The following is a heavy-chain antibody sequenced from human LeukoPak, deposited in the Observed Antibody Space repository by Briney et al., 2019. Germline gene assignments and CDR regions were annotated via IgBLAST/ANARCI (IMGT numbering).Heavy chain of an antibody. CDR3: ARQKVAGTDY. D-gene: IGHD6-19*01. V-gene: IGHV4-34*01. CDR1: GGSFSGYY. CDR2: INHSGST. Sequence: TPSETLSLTCAVYGGSFSGYYWSWIRQPPGKGLQWIGEINHSGSTNYNPSLKSRVTISVDTSKNQFSLKLSSVTAADTAVYYCARQKVAGTDYWGQGTLVTVSS. J-gene: IGHJ4*02.